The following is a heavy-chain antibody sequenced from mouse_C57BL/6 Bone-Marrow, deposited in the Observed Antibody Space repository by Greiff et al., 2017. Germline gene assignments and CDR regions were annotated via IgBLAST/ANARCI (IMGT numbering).Heavy chain of an antibody. CDR2: IDTSDSYT. CDR3: SREAYGSTFYV. V-gene: IGHV1-50*01. CDR1: GYTFTSYW. J-gene: IGHJ1*03. Sequence: QVQLQQPGAELVKPGASVKLSCKASGYTFTSYWMKWVKQRPGQGLEWIGEIDTSDSYTKYNQKFKGKATWTVDTSSSTANMQLSSLTSEDSAVYYGSREAYGSTFYVWCTGTTVTVSS. D-gene: IGHD1-1*01.